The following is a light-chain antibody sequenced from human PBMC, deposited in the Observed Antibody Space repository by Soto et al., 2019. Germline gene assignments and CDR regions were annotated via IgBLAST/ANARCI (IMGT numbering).Light chain of an antibody. Sequence: EIVMTQSPATLSVSPGERATLSCRASQSVSRNLSCYQQNPGQAPSLLIYGASARATGTPARFSGSGSGTDFTLTISRLEPEDFAVYHCQQYGSLSWTFGQGTKVDIK. CDR3: QQYGSLSWT. CDR2: GAS. CDR1: QSVSRN. J-gene: IGKJ1*01. V-gene: IGKV3-15*01.